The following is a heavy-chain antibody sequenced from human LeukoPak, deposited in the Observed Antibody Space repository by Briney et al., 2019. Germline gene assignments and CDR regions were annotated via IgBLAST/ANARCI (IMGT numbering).Heavy chain of an antibody. CDR1: GYSFTTYG. D-gene: IGHD2-2*01. J-gene: IGHJ4*02. Sequence: ASVKVSCKASGYSFTTYGISWVRQAPGQGLEWMGWISAYNANTNYALKLQGRVTMTTDTSTSTAYMELRSLKSDDTAVYYCARDYCSSTSCYFDYWGQGTLVTVSS. CDR2: ISAYNANT. V-gene: IGHV1-18*01. CDR3: ARDYCSSTSCYFDY.